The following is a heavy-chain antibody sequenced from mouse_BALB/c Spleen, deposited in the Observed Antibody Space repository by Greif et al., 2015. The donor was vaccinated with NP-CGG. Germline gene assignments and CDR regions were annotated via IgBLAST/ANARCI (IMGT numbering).Heavy chain of an antibody. CDR1: GYTFSSYW. CDR2: ILPGSGST. J-gene: IGHJ1*01. D-gene: IGHD1-1*01. Sequence: QVQLKESGAELMKPGASVKISCKATGYTFSSYWIEWVKQRPGHGLEWIGEILPGSGSTNYNEKFKGKATFTADTSSNTAYMQLSSLTSEDSAVYYCARGPYYYGSSYWYFDVWRAGTTVTVSS. V-gene: IGHV1-9*01. CDR3: ARGPYYYGSSYWYFDV.